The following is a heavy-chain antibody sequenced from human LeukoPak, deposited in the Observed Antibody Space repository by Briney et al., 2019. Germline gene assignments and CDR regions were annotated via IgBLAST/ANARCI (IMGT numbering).Heavy chain of an antibody. J-gene: IGHJ4*02. Sequence: GGSLRLSCAASGFTFSDYYMSWIRQAPGKGPEWVSYISSSSSYTNYADSVKGRFTISRDNAKNSLYLQMNSLRAEDTAVYYCARVIAAAGVIYYFDYWGQGTLVTVSS. CDR2: ISSSSSYT. CDR3: ARVIAAAGVIYYFDY. D-gene: IGHD6-13*01. CDR1: GFTFSDYY. V-gene: IGHV3-11*06.